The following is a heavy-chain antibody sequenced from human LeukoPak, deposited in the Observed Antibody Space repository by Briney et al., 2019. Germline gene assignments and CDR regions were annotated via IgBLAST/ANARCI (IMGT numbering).Heavy chain of an antibody. CDR1: GVTFSTSA. D-gene: IGHD1-1*01. V-gene: IGHV3-23*01. Sequence: GGSLRLSCAASGVTFSTSAMTWVRQAPGKGLEWVSCIDGSNGGTYYADSEKGRFTISTDTSRNTLYLQLNSLRAEDTALYYCARLASQLERRRGLDYWGQGTLVTVSS. J-gene: IGHJ4*02. CDR3: ARLASQLERRRGLDY. CDR2: IDGSNGGT.